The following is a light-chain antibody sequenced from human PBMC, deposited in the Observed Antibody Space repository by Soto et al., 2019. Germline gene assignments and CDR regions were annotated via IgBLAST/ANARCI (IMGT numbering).Light chain of an antibody. CDR2: GAS. Sequence: IVLTQSPCTLSLSQGEGATLSCRASQTVGKNYLAWYQQKSGQAPRLLIHGASNRATGIPERFSGSGSGTDFTLTISSLQPEDFATYYCQQLERYPSTFGGGTKVDIK. CDR1: QTVGKNY. CDR3: QQLERYPST. J-gene: IGKJ4*01. V-gene: IGKV3-20*01.